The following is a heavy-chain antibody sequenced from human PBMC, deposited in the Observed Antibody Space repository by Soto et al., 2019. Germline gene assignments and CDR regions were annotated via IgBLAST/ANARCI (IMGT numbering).Heavy chain of an antibody. CDR3: VQTGGLYYYYGMDV. CDR1: GGSISTSNSY. J-gene: IGHJ6*02. CDR2: IPYSGRT. D-gene: IGHD7-27*01. Sequence: QLQVQESGPGLVKPSETLSLTCTVSGGSISTSNSYWGWIRQPPEKGLEWIASIPYSGRTYYNPSLKSRVTISVDTSKNQVTLKLSSVTAADTAIYYCVQTGGLYYYYGMDVWGQGTKVTVSS. V-gene: IGHV4-39*01.